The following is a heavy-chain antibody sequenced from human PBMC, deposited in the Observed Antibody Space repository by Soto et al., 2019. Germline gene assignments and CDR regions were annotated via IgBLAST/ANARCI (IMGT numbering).Heavy chain of an antibody. Sequence: QVQLQQWGAGLLKPSETLSLTCAVYGGSFSGYYWTWIRQPPGTGLEWSGEINHSGSTNNNPSLKRRVTISVATSKNQFSLKLTSVTAADTAVYYCARDKITGLFDYWGQGTLVTVSS. CDR2: INHSGST. CDR3: ARDKITGLFDY. D-gene: IGHD2-8*02. J-gene: IGHJ4*02. CDR1: GGSFSGYY. V-gene: IGHV4-34*01.